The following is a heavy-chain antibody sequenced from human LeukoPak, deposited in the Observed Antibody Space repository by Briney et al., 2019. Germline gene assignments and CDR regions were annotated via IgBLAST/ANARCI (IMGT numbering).Heavy chain of an antibody. CDR2: ISYDGSNK. Sequence: GRSLRLSCAASGFTFSSYGMHWVRQAPGKGLEWVAVISYDGSNKYYADSVKGRFTISTDNSKNTLYLQMNSLRAEDTAVYYCARYGRGYCSSTSCPRDYYYGMDVWGQGTTVTVSS. J-gene: IGHJ6*02. D-gene: IGHD2-2*01. CDR1: GFTFSSYG. CDR3: ARYGRGYCSSTSCPRDYYYGMDV. V-gene: IGHV3-30*03.